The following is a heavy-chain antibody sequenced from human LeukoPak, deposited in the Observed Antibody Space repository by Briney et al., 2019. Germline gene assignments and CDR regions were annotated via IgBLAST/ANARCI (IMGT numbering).Heavy chain of an antibody. V-gene: IGHV3-48*03. J-gene: IGHJ4*02. D-gene: IGHD6-19*01. CDR3: ARDSYDIGWYYFDY. Sequence: PGGSLRLSCAASGFTFGSFEMNWVRQAPRKGLEWVSYISSDGSIIHYADSEKGRFTISRDNAKSSLYLQMNSLRAEDTAVYYCARDSYDIGWYYFDYWGQGTLVTVSS. CDR2: ISSDGSII. CDR1: GFTFGSFE.